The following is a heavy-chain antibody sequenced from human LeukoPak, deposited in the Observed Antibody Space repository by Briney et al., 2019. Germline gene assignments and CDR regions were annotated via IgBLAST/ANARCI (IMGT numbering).Heavy chain of an antibody. CDR2: INPSGGST. CDR3: SKVGSSGPRGDDAFDI. J-gene: IGHJ3*02. Sequence: ASVKVSCKASGYTFTSYYMHWVRQAPGQGLEWMGIINPSGGSTSYAQKFQGRVTMTRNMSTSTVYMELSSVRSEDTAVYYCSKVGSSGPRGDDAFDIWGQGTMVTVSS. V-gene: IGHV1-46*01. CDR1: GYTFTSYY. D-gene: IGHD6-19*01.